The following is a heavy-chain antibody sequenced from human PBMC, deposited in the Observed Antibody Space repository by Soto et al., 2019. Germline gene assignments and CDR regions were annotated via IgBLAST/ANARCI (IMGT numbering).Heavy chain of an antibody. CDR2: ISYSGST. J-gene: IGHJ4*02. V-gene: IGHV4-59*01. Sequence: SETLSLTCTVSGGSISSYYWSWIRQPPGKGLEWIGYISYSGSTNYNPSLKSRVTISVDTSKDRFSLKLSSVTAADTAVYYCAGDSNWNFNYWGQGTLVTVSS. CDR3: AGDSNWNFNY. D-gene: IGHD1-20*01. CDR1: GGSISSYY.